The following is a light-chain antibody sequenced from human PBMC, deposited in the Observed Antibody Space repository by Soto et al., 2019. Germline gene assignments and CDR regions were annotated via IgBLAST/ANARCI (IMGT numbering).Light chain of an antibody. V-gene: IGLV2-8*01. Sequence: QPVLTQPPSASGSPGQSVTISCTGTSSDVGGYNYVSWYQQHPGKAPKLMIYDVSKRPSGVPDRFSGSKSGNTASLTVSGLQAEDEADYYCSSYVGSNNFVFGTGTKLTVL. J-gene: IGLJ1*01. CDR3: SSYVGSNNFV. CDR2: DVS. CDR1: SSDVGGYNY.